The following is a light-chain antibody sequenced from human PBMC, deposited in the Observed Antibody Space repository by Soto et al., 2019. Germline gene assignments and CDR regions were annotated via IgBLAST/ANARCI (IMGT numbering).Light chain of an antibody. CDR2: DVT. V-gene: IGLV2-14*03. Sequence: QSALTQPASVSGSPGQSITISCTGTSSDVGGYDYVSWYQQHPGKAPNLMIYDVTNRPSGVSNRFSGSKSGNTASLTISGPQAEDEADYHCSSYTSSSTYVFGTGTKLTVL. CDR3: SSYTSSSTYV. CDR1: SSDVGGYDY. J-gene: IGLJ1*01.